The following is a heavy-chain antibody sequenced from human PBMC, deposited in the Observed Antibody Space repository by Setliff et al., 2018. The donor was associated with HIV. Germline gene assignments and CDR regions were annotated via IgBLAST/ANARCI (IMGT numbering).Heavy chain of an antibody. J-gene: IGHJ5*02. V-gene: IGHV3-7*03. CDR1: GFVFSDFW. Sequence: PGGSLRLSCAASGFVFSDFWMSWARQAPGKGLEWVANINEDGNEKYYVASVKGRFTISRDNAKNSLYMYMNSLRADDTAVYYCAALSLRTNSVYGIISSRFDPWGQGTLVTVSS. CDR3: AALSLRTNSVYGIISSRFDP. CDR2: INEDGNEK. D-gene: IGHD2-8*01.